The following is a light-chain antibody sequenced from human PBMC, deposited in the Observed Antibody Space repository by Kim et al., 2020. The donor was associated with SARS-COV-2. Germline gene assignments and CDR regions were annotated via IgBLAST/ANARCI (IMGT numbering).Light chain of an antibody. Sequence: QSVVTQPPSASGTPGQRVTISCSGSSSNIGSNIVDWYQQLPGTAPKLLIHSNSQRPSGVPDRFSGSKSGTSASLAISGLQSEDEAHYYCAAWDDSLNGWVFGGGTKLTVL. J-gene: IGLJ3*02. CDR2: SNS. V-gene: IGLV1-44*01. CDR3: AAWDDSLNGWV. CDR1: SSNIGSNI.